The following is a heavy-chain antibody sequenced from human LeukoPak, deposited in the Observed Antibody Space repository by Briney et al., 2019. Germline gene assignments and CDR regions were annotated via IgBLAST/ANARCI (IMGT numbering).Heavy chain of an antibody. D-gene: IGHD6-13*01. V-gene: IGHV1-3*01. CDR3: ARSIWYNRQYYFDS. CDR1: GYSFSDFA. CDR2: INAGNGKT. Sequence: GASVKVSCKASGYSFSDFAMHWVRQAPGQSLEWMGWINAGNGKTKYSQKFQGRAIITRDTSATTAYMDLSSLTSKDTAVYYCARSIWYNRQYYFDSWGQGTLVTVSS. J-gene: IGHJ4*02.